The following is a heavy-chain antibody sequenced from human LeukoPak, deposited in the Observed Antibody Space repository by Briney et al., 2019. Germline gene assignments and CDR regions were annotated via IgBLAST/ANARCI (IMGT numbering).Heavy chain of an antibody. CDR1: GYTFTSYG. Sequence: ASVKVSCKASGYTFTSYGISWVRQAPGQGLEWMGWISAYNGNKNYAQKLQGRVTMTTDTSTSTAYMELRSLRSDDTAVYYCARDPVLLWFGELFPFDYWGQGTLVTVSS. V-gene: IGHV1-18*01. CDR2: ISAYNGNK. J-gene: IGHJ4*02. CDR3: ARDPVLLWFGELFPFDY. D-gene: IGHD3-10*01.